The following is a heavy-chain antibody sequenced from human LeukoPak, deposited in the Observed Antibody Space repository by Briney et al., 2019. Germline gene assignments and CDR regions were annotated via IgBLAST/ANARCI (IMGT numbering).Heavy chain of an antibody. Sequence: GGSLRLSCAASGFTLSSYAMSWVRQAPGKGLEWVSAISGSGGSTYYADSVKGRFTISRDNSKNTLYLQMNSLRAEDTAVYSCAKIGYCSSTSCYGFDYWGQGTLVTVSS. CDR3: AKIGYCSSTSCYGFDY. CDR1: GFTLSSYA. J-gene: IGHJ4*02. CDR2: ISGSGGST. D-gene: IGHD2-2*01. V-gene: IGHV3-23*01.